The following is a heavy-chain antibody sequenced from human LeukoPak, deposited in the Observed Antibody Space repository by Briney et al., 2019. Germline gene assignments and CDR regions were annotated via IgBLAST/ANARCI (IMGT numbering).Heavy chain of an antibody. CDR3: ARGHYGDYD. J-gene: IGHJ4*02. CDR2: IKRDGSEK. CDR1: GFTFSDYW. Sequence: QAGGSLRLSCAASGFTFSDYWMNWVRQAPGKGLEWVANIKRDGSEKNYMDSVKGRFTISRDNAKNSLYLQMNSLSIEDTAVYYCARGHYGDYDWGQGALVTVSS. D-gene: IGHD4-17*01. V-gene: IGHV3-7*01.